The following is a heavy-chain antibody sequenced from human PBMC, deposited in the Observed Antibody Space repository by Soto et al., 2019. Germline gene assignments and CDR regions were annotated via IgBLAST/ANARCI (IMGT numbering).Heavy chain of an antibody. CDR1: GYTFTSYA. CDR3: ARTRYYYDSSGYFLNWFDP. D-gene: IGHD3-22*01. V-gene: IGHV1-3*01. J-gene: IGHJ5*02. CDR2: INAGNGNT. Sequence: ASVKVSCKASGYTFTSYAMHWVRQAPGQRLEWMGWINAGNGNTKYSQKFQGRVTITRDTSASTAYMELSSLRSEDTAVYYCARTRYYYDSSGYFLNWFDPWGQGTLVTVSS.